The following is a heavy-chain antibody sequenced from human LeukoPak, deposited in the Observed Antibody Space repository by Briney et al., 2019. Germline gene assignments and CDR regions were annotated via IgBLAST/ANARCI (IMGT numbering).Heavy chain of an antibody. J-gene: IGHJ4*02. Sequence: SVKVSCKSSGGTFSIYAISWVRQAPGQGLEWMGGFIPIFGGAKYAQKFQGRLTITTDDSTSTTYMELSSLTSEDTAVYYCARHLRRGGDFDYWGQGTLVTVSS. D-gene: IGHD2-15*01. CDR2: FIPIFGGA. CDR3: ARHLRRGGDFDY. V-gene: IGHV1-69*05. CDR1: GGTFSIYA.